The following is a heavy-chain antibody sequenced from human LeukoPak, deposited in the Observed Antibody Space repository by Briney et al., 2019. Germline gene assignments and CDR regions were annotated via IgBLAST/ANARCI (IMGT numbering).Heavy chain of an antibody. Sequence: ASVKVSCKASGYTFTSYDINWVRQATGQGLEWMGWMNPNSGNTGYAQKFQGRVTMTRNTSISTAYMELSSLRSEDTAVYYCAREKRDYDFWSGFYYYYGMDVWGQGTTVTGSS. CDR1: GYTFTSYD. V-gene: IGHV1-8*01. J-gene: IGHJ6*02. D-gene: IGHD3-3*01. CDR3: AREKRDYDFWSGFYYYYGMDV. CDR2: MNPNSGNT.